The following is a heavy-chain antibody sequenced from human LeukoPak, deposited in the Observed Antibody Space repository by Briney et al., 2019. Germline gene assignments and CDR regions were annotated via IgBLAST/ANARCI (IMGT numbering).Heavy chain of an antibody. V-gene: IGHV3-30-3*01. D-gene: IGHD3-22*01. J-gene: IGHJ5*02. CDR2: ISYDGSNK. CDR1: GFTFSSYA. CDR3: ARDYYDSSGYYLYNWFDP. Sequence: GGSLRLSCAASGFTFSSYAMHWVRQAPGKGLEWVAVISYDGSNKYYADSVKGRFTISRDNSKNTLYLQMNSLRAEDTAVYYCARDYYDSSGYYLYNWFDPWGQGTPVTVSS.